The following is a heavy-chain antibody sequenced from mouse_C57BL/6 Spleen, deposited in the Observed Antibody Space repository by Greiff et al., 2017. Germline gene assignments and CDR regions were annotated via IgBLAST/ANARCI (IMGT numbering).Heavy chain of an antibody. V-gene: IGHV1-82*01. CDR1: GYAFSSSW. CDR2: IYPGDGDT. J-gene: IGHJ2*01. Sequence: VMLVESGPELVKPGASVKISCKASGYAFSSSWMNWVKQRPGKGLEWIGRIYPGDGDTNYNGKFKGKATLTADKSSSTAYMQLSSLTSEDSAVYFCASNYYGSPFDYWGQGTTLTVSS. D-gene: IGHD1-1*01. CDR3: ASNYYGSPFDY.